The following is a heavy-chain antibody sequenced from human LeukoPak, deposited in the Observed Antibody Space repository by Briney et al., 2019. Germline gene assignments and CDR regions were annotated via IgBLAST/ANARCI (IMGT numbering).Heavy chain of an antibody. CDR1: GLTLSGYW. V-gene: IGHV3-74*01. CDR3: ARARGNTHGYFEY. Sequence: GGSLRLSCAASGLTLSGYWMHWVRQAPGKGLVWVSRINGDASSTSYADSVKGRFTISRDNAESTLYLQMNSLRVEDTAVYYCARARGNTHGYFEYWGQGTLVTVSS. CDR2: INGDASST. J-gene: IGHJ4*02. D-gene: IGHD5-18*01.